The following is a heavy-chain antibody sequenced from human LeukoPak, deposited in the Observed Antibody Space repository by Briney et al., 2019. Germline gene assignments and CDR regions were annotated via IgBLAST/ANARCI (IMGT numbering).Heavy chain of an antibody. CDR3: AKSGGSYYDYYYYYMDA. V-gene: IGHV3-30*18. D-gene: IGHD1-26*01. Sequence: PGGSLRLSCAAPGFTFSNYNMNWVRQAPGKGLEWVAVISYDGSNKYYADSVKGRFTISRDNSKNTLYLQMNSLRAEDTAVYYCAKSGGSYYDYYYYYMDAWGKGTTVTVSS. CDR1: GFTFSNYN. J-gene: IGHJ6*03. CDR2: ISYDGSNK.